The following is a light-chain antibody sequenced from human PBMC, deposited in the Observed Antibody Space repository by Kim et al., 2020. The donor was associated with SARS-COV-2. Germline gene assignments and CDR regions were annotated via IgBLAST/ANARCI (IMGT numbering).Light chain of an antibody. J-gene: IGKJ5*01. CDR2: DAS. V-gene: IGKV3-11*01. CDR3: QQRSNWLIT. CDR1: QSVSSY. Sequence: LSPGERAPPSGRASQSVSSYLAWYQQKPGQAPRLLIYDASNRATGIPARFSGSGSGTDFTLTISSLEPEDFAVYYCQQRSNWLITFGQGTRLEIK.